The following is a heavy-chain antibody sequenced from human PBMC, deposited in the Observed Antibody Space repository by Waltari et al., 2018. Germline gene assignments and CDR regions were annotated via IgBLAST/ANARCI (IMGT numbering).Heavy chain of an antibody. CDR3: ARGSYGDYEY. Sequence: EVLLVESGGGLVKPGGSLRLSCAASGFSFNTYTMNWVRQAPGRGLEWVSSISPDSNYIYHADSVKGRFTISRDNAQNSLYLQMNSLRAEDTAVYYCARGSYGDYEYWGQGILVTVSS. J-gene: IGHJ4*02. V-gene: IGHV3-21*01. CDR2: ISPDSNYI. CDR1: GFSFNTYT. D-gene: IGHD4-17*01.